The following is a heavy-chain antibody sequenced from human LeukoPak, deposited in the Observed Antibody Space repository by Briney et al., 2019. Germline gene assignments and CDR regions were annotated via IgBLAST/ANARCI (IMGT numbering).Heavy chain of an antibody. V-gene: IGHV3-23*01. CDR2: IIGSAVNT. Sequence: GESLRLSCGASGLTVSSYGMSWVRQAPGKGLEWVSTIIGSAVNTYYADSVKGRFTISRDDSKNTAYLQMNSLRAEDTAVYSCAKYTSGTSYRGLDQWGQGTLVTVSS. CDR1: GLTVSSYG. D-gene: IGHD3-10*01. CDR3: AKYTSGTSYRGLDQ. J-gene: IGHJ4*02.